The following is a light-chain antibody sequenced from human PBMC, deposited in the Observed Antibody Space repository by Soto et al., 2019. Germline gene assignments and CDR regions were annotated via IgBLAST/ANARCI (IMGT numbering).Light chain of an antibody. V-gene: IGLV2-23*01. J-gene: IGLJ1*01. Sequence: QSALTQPASVSGSPGQSITISCSGTSSDIGSYNHVAWYQQHPWKAPKVVSYEGHKRPSGVPDRFSGSTSVNTASLTISGLQTDDEADYYCCLYVGATTYVFGTGTKVTVL. CDR1: SSDIGSYNH. CDR3: CLYVGATTYV. CDR2: EGH.